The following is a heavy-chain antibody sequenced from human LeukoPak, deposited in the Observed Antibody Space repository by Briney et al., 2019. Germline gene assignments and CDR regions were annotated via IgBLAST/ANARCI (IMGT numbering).Heavy chain of an antibody. CDR1: GGSISSSNW. J-gene: IGHJ4*02. CDR2: IYHSGST. CDR3: ARDGGSGSYRPDY. Sequence: SGTLSLTCAVSGGSISSSNWWSWVRQPPGKGLEWIGEIYHSGSTNYNPSLKSRVTISVDTSKNQFSLKLSSVTAADTAVYYCARDGGSGSYRPDYWGQGTLVTVSS. D-gene: IGHD3-10*01. V-gene: IGHV4-4*02.